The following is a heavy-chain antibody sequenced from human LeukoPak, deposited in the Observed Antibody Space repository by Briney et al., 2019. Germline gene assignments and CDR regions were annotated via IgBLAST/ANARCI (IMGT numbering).Heavy chain of an antibody. V-gene: IGHV3-23*01. CDR1: GFTFSSYS. Sequence: GGSLRLSCAASGFTFSSYSMSWVRQAPGKGLEWVSAISGSGGSTYYADSVKGRFTISRDNSKNTLYLQMNSLRAEDTAVYYCAKDDYDSSGYSYWGQGTLVTVSS. CDR3: AKDDYDSSGYSY. CDR2: ISGSGGST. D-gene: IGHD3-22*01. J-gene: IGHJ4*02.